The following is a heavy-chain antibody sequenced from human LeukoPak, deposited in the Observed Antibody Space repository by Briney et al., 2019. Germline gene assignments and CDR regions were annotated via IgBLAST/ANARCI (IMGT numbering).Heavy chain of an antibody. CDR3: ARDCSGGSYRLAAAGYYYMDV. Sequence: GGSLRLSCAASGFTFSSYEMNWVRQAPGKGLEWVSYISSSSSYIYYADSVKGRFTISRDNAKNSLYLQMNSLRAEDTAVYYCARDCSGGSYRLAAAGYYYMDVWGKGTTVTVSS. J-gene: IGHJ6*03. CDR2: ISSSSSYI. CDR1: GFTFSSYE. V-gene: IGHV3-21*05. D-gene: IGHD2-15*01.